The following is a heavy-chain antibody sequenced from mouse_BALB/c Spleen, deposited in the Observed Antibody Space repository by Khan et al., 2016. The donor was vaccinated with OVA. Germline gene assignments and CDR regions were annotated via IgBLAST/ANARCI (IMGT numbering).Heavy chain of an antibody. CDR1: GYTFTDYV. Sequence: VQLQESGPELMKPGASVNISCKATGYTFTDYVINWVKQRTGQGLEWIGEIYPGSGTTYYNEKFKGKAKLTADKSSNTAYMQLSSLTSEDSAVYFCAKNYASWFAYWGQGTLVTVSA. CDR2: IYPGSGTT. V-gene: IGHV1-77*01. D-gene: IGHD1-1*02. J-gene: IGHJ3*01. CDR3: AKNYASWFAY.